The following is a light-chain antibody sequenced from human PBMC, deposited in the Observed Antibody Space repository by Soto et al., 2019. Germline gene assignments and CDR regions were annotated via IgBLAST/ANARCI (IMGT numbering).Light chain of an antibody. CDR2: DAS. CDR1: RSVGNNY. J-gene: IGKJ4*01. V-gene: IGKV3-20*01. CDR3: QQYAYSPLN. Sequence: EIVLTQSPCTLSLSPGERATLSCRASRSVGNNYLAWYQQRPGQAPNLLIYDASSRATGIPDRFSGNGSGTDFTLTITRLEPEDSAMYYCQQYAYSPLNFGGGTKVDIK.